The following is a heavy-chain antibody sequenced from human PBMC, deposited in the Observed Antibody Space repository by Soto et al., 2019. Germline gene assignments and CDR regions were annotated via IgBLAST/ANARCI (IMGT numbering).Heavy chain of an antibody. CDR2: MNPNSGNT. D-gene: IGHD6-6*01. V-gene: IGHV1-8*01. Sequence: QVQLVQSGAEVKKPGASVKVSCKASGYTFTNYDINWVRQATGQGLEWMGWMNPNSGNTDYAQRFQDRVTMTSNTSTSTAYMVLSSLTSEDTAVYYCARGPARPTLNWFDPWGQGTLVTVSS. CDR3: ARGPARPTLNWFDP. J-gene: IGHJ5*02. CDR1: GYTFTNYD.